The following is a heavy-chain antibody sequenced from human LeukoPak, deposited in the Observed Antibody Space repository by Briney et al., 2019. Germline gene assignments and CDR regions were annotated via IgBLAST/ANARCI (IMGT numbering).Heavy chain of an antibody. CDR1: GFTFSAYW. Sequence: GGPLRPSCAASGFTFSAYWMSWVRKAPGKGLDWVANIKQDGSDKYYVDSVKGRFTISRDNAKNSLYLQMNSLRAEDTAVYYCARKTVVGSYFDYWGQGTPVTVSS. J-gene: IGHJ4*02. CDR3: ARKTVVGSYFDY. D-gene: IGHD4-23*01. CDR2: IKQDGSDK. V-gene: IGHV3-7*03.